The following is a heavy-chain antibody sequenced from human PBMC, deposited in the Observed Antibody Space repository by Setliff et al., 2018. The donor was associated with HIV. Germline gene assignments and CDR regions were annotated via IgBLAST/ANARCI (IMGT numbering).Heavy chain of an antibody. CDR2: INAGNGNT. V-gene: IGHV1-3*01. CDR1: GYTFTTYA. CDR3: ARLPSAAMWGGGAFDI. Sequence: GASVKVFCKASGYTFTTYAIHWVRQAPGQGLEWMGWINAGNGNTKYSQKFQGRVTITRDTFASTAYMELRSLTSEDTAVYYCARLPSAAMWGGGAFDIWGQGTVVTVSS. D-gene: IGHD2-2*01. J-gene: IGHJ3*02.